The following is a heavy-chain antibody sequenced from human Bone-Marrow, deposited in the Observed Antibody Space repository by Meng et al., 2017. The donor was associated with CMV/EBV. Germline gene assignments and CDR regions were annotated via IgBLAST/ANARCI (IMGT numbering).Heavy chain of an antibody. D-gene: IGHD3-3*01. V-gene: IGHV3-30*02. CDR2: IRYDGSNK. J-gene: IGHJ6*02. CDR1: GFTFSSYG. Sequence: GESLKISCAASGFTFSSYGKHWVRQAPGKGLEWVAFIRYDGSNKYYADSVKGRFTISRDNSKNTLYLQMNSLRAEDTAVYYCAKDLSIGDPLEWLLFYYYGMDVWGQGTTVTVSS. CDR3: AKDLSIGDPLEWLLFYYYGMDV.